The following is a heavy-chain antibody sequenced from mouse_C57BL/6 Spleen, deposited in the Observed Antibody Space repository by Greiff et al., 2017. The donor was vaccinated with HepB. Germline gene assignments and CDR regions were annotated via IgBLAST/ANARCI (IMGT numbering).Heavy chain of an antibody. Sequence: QVQLQQSGPGLVAPSQSLSITCTVSGFSLTSYAISWVRQPPGKGLEWLGVIWTGGGTNYNSALKSRLSISKDNSKSQVFLKMNSLQTDDTARYYCARNNYYGSSYGYFDYWGQGTTLTVSS. D-gene: IGHD1-1*01. J-gene: IGHJ2*01. CDR2: IWTGGGT. CDR1: GFSLTSYA. V-gene: IGHV2-9-1*01. CDR3: ARNNYYGSSYGYFDY.